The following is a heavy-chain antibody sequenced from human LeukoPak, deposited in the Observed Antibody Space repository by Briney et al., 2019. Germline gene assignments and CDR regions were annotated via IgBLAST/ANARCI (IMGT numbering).Heavy chain of an antibody. CDR3: ASLAVLGDHGFDY. V-gene: IGHV4-38-2*02. CDR2: IYHSGST. Sequence: SETLSLTCTVSGYSISSGYYWGWIRQPPGKGLEWIGSIYHSGSTYYNPSLKSRVTISVDTSKNQFSLKLSSVTAADTAVYYCASLAVLGDHGFDYWGQGTLVTVSS. J-gene: IGHJ4*02. D-gene: IGHD2-21*02. CDR1: GYSISSGYY.